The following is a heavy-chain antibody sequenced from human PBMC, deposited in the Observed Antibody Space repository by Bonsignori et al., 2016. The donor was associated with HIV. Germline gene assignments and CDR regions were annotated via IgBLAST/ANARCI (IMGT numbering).Heavy chain of an antibody. Sequence: GGSLRLSCAASGFTFSSYWMSWVRQAPREGAGVGANIKQDGSEKYYVDSVKGRFTISRDNAKNSLYLQMNSLRAEDTAVYYCAREYSSSWYSYYYYYYMDVWGKGTTVTVSS. D-gene: IGHD6-13*01. V-gene: IGHV3-7*03. CDR3: AREYSSSWYSYYYYYYMDV. CDR2: IKQDGSEK. J-gene: IGHJ6*03. CDR1: GFTFSSYW.